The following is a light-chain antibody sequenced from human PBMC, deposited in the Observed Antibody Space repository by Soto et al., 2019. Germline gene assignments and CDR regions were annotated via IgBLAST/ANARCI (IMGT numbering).Light chain of an antibody. CDR2: GAS. CDR3: QQYNNWPHA. CDR1: QSVSTN. V-gene: IGKV3-15*01. Sequence: IVVKHSAAALSLYPEESATLSCRASQSVSTNLTWYQQKPGQPPRLLIYGASTRATGVPGRFSGSGSGTEFTLTISSLQSEDFAVYYCQQYNNWPHAFGQGTKVDI. J-gene: IGKJ1*01.